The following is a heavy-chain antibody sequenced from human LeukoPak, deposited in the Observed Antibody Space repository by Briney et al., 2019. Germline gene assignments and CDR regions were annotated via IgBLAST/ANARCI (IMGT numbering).Heavy chain of an antibody. D-gene: IGHD3-16*02. J-gene: IGHJ6*02. Sequence: GGSLRLSCAASGFTFSSYWMSWVRQAPGKGLEWVANIKQDGSEKNYVDSVKGRFTISRDNGKNSLYLQMNSLRGEDTAVYYCARGPHRNYDYHGMDVWGQGTTGTVSS. CDR2: IKQDGSEK. CDR3: ARGPHRNYDYHGMDV. V-gene: IGHV3-7*03. CDR1: GFTFSSYW.